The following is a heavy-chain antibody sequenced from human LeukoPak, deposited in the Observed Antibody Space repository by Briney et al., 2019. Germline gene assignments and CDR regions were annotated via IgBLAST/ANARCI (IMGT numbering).Heavy chain of an antibody. CDR3: ARGSLSRLENWFDP. CDR1: GGSFSGYY. CDR2: INHSGST. Sequence: SETLSLTCAVYGGSFSGYYWSWIRQSPGKGLECIGEINHSGSTNYNPSLKSRVTISVDTSKKQFSLKLSSVTAADTAVYYCARGSLSRLENWFDPWGQGTLVTVSS. D-gene: IGHD3-16*01. V-gene: IGHV4-34*01. J-gene: IGHJ5*02.